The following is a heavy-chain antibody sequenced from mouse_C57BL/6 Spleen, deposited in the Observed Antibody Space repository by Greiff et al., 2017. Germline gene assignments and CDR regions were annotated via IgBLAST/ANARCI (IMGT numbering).Heavy chain of an antibody. CDR3: ARGDYGSSFDY. CDR2: INPNNGGT. D-gene: IGHD1-1*01. V-gene: IGHV1-26*01. Sequence: VQLQQSGPELVKPGASVKISCKASGYTFTDYYMTWVKQSHGKSLEWIGDINPNNGGTSYNQKFKGKDTLTVDKSSRTAYMERSSLTSEDAAVYYCARGDYGSSFDYWGQGTTRTVSS. CDR1: GYTFTDYY. J-gene: IGHJ2*01.